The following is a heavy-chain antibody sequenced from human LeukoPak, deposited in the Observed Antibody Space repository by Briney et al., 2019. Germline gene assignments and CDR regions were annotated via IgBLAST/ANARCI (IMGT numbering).Heavy chain of an antibody. D-gene: IGHD4-17*01. V-gene: IGHV3-53*01. CDR1: GFTVSSNY. J-gene: IGHJ3*02. Sequence: PGGSLRLSCAASGFTVSSNYMSWVRQAPGKGLEWVSVIYSGGSTYYADSVKGRFTISKENSKNTLYLQMNSLRAEDTAVYYCARDYGDYVNAFDIWGQGTMVTVSS. CDR2: IYSGGST. CDR3: ARDYGDYVNAFDI.